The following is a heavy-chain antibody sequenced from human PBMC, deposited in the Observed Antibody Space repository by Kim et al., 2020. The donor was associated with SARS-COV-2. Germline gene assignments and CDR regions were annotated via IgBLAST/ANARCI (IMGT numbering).Heavy chain of an antibody. CDR2: IYHSGST. CDR1: GGSISSSNW. Sequence: SETLSLTCAVSGGSISSSNWWSWVRQPPGKGLEWIGVIYHSGSTNYNPSLKSRVTITVDKSKNQFSLKLSSVTAADTAVYYCAGTLGSSSWYALYYWGQGTLVTVSS. D-gene: IGHD6-13*01. V-gene: IGHV4-4*02. J-gene: IGHJ4*02. CDR3: AGTLGSSSWYALYY.